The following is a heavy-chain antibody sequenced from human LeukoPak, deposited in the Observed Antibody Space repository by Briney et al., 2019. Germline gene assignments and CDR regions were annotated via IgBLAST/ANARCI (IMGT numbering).Heavy chain of an antibody. CDR3: ARSFSSRFSSPRSTYYFDY. CDR1: GFTFSSYA. V-gene: IGHV3-23*01. CDR2: IRGTGGYT. J-gene: IGHJ4*02. D-gene: IGHD2-2*01. Sequence: GGSLRLSCGASGFTFSSYAMTCLRQAPGKGLEWVSAIRGTGGYTYYTDSVKGRFTISRDNSKNTLYLEMNSLKVEDTAIYYCARSFSSRFSSPRSTYYFDYWGQGTLVTVSS.